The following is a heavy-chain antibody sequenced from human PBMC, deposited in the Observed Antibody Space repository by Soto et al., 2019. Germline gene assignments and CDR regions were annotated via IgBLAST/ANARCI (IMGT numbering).Heavy chain of an antibody. D-gene: IGHD2-15*01. V-gene: IGHV4-31*03. J-gene: IGHJ6*03. CDR3: AREAYCSGGSCYESYYMDV. Sequence: SETLSLTCSVSGGSISSGGYYWRWIRQHPGKGLEWIGYIYYSGSTYYNPSLKRRVTISVDTSKNQFSLKLSSVTAADTAVYYCAREAYCSGGSCYESYYMDVWGKGTTVTVSS. CDR1: GGSISSGGYY. CDR2: IYYSGST.